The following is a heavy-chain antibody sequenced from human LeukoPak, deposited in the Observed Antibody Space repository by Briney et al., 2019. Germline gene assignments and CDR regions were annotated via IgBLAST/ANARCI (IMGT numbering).Heavy chain of an antibody. V-gene: IGHV1-8*01. Sequence: PGASVKVSCKASGYTFTSYDFNWVRQATGQGLEWMGWMNPNSGNTGYAQKFQGRVTMTRNTSISTAYMELSSLRSEDTAVYYCARGSDSITIFGVVMPYYYYGMDVWGQGTTVTVSS. CDR3: ARGSDSITIFGVVMPYYYYGMDV. D-gene: IGHD3-3*01. CDR2: MNPNSGNT. CDR1: GYTFTSYD. J-gene: IGHJ6*02.